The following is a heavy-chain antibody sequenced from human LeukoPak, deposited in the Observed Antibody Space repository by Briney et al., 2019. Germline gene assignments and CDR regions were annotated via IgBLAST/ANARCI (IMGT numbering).Heavy chain of an antibody. CDR1: GFTFSSYW. CDR2: INSDGSST. CDR3: ARMQYRSSSWYDEGVYYYYMDV. V-gene: IGHV3-74*01. J-gene: IGHJ6*03. Sequence: PGGSVRLSCAASGFTFSSYWMHWVRQAPGKGLVWVSRINSDGSSTSYADSVKGRFTISRDNAKNTLYLQMNSLRAEDTAVYYCARMQYRSSSWYDEGVYYYYMDVWGKGTTVTISS. D-gene: IGHD6-13*01.